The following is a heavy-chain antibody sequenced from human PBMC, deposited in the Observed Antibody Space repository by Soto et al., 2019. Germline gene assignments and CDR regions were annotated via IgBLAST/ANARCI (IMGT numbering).Heavy chain of an antibody. V-gene: IGHV1-18*01. CDR1: GYTFTSYG. Sequence: ASVKVSCKASGYTFTSYGISWVRQTPGQGLQWMGWISTYNGDTNYAQNLQGSVALTIDTSTSTAYMELRSLRSDDTAVYYCARDPPPMDVWGQGTTVTVSS. CDR3: ARDPPPMDV. CDR2: ISTYNGDT. J-gene: IGHJ6*02.